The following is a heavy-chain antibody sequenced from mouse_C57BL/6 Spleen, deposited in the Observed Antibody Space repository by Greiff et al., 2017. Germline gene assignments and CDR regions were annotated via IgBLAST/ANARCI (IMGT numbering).Heavy chain of an antibody. CDR3: AREGYYYGSSFAY. D-gene: IGHD1-1*01. J-gene: IGHJ3*01. CDR2: IYPGDGDT. Sequence: QVQLQQSGPELVKPGASVKISCKASGYAFSSSWMNWVKQRPGKGLEWIGRIYPGDGDTNYNGKFKGKATLTADKSSSTAYMQLSSLTSEDSAVYFCAREGYYYGSSFAYWGQGTLVTVSA. CDR1: GYAFSSSW. V-gene: IGHV1-82*01.